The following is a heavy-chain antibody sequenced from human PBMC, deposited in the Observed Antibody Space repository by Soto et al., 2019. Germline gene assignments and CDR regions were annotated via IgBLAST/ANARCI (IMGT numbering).Heavy chain of an antibody. J-gene: IGHJ4*02. CDR1: GFTFSSYA. Sequence: GGSLRLSCAASGFTFSSYAMSWVRQAPGKGLEWVSAISGSGGSTYYADSVKGRFTISRDNSKNTLYLQMNSLRAEDTAVYYCAKDLGAIVVVVAATLDYWGQGTLVTVSS. D-gene: IGHD2-15*01. V-gene: IGHV3-23*01. CDR3: AKDLGAIVVVVAATLDY. CDR2: ISGSGGST.